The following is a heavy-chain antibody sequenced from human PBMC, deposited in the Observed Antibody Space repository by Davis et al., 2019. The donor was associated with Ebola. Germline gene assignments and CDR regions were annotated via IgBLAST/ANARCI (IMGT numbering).Heavy chain of an antibody. CDR1: GFTFSSYS. CDR3: AKDIEVGATYFYYYYGMDV. D-gene: IGHD1-26*01. V-gene: IGHV3-21*04. J-gene: IGHJ6*02. Sequence: GESLKISCAASGFTFSSYSMNWVRQAPGKGLEWVSSISSSSSHIYYADSVKGRFTISRDNAKNSLYLQMNSLRTEDTALYYCAKDIEVGATYFYYYYGMDVWGQGTTVTVSS. CDR2: ISSSSSHI.